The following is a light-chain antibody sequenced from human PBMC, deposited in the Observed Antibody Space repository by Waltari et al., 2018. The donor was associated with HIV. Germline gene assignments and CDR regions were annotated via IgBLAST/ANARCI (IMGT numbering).Light chain of an antibody. V-gene: IGKV1-27*01. Sequence: DIHITQSPSSLSASIGDRVTIPFRARQGIGNYLAWYQKKPGKVTKLMIYAASSLQSVVASRFSGSGSGTYFTLTSSSLQPEDVATYYCQKFNSAPLTFGPGTNVDLK. CDR3: QKFNSAPLT. CDR1: QGIGNY. J-gene: IGKJ3*01. CDR2: AAS.